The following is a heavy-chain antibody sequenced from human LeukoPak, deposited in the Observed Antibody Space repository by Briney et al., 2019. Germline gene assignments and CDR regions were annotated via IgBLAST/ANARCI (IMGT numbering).Heavy chain of an antibody. J-gene: IGHJ4*02. CDR1: GFTFSSYG. V-gene: IGHV3-30*02. D-gene: IGHD6-13*01. CDR2: IRYDGSNK. CDR3: AKGGVSIAAAGSFDY. Sequence: GGSLRLSCAASGFTFSSYGMHWVRQTPGKGLEWVAFIRYDGSNKYYADSVKGRFTISRDNSKNTLCLQMNSLRAEDTAVYYCAKGGVSIAAAGSFDYWGQGTLVTVSS.